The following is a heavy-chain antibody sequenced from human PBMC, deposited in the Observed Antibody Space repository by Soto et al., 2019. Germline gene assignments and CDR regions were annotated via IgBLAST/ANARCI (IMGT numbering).Heavy chain of an antibody. CDR2: IKSFNGDT. V-gene: IGHV1-2*02. D-gene: IGHD3-9*01. CDR1: GYTFTGYY. J-gene: IGHJ5*02. CDR3: ARVVSPYYDVLTGNWFDP. Sequence: QVQLVQSGAEVKEPGASVKVSCKASGYTFTGYYMYWARQAPGQGLEWMGWIKSFNGDTNYAQKFQGRVTLTRDTSISTAYMELSRLKSDDTAVYYCARVVSPYYDVLTGNWFDPWGQGTLVTVSS.